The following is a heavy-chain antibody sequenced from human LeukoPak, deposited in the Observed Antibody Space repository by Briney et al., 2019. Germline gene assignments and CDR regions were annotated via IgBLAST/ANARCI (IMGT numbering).Heavy chain of an antibody. J-gene: IGHJ4*02. V-gene: IGHV6-1*01. CDR2: TYYRSKWYN. CDR3: ARGRSWGESGFDY. D-gene: IGHD6-13*01. Sequence: SQTLSLTCAISGDSVFNNSAAWNWIRQSPSKGLEWPGRTYYRSKWYNDYAVSVTSRITVSPDTSKNQFSLQLKSVTPEDTAVYYCARGRSWGESGFDYWGQGTLVTVCS. CDR1: GDSVFNNSAA.